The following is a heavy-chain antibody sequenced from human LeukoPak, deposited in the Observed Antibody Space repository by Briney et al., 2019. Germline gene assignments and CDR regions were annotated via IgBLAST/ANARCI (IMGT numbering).Heavy chain of an antibody. CDR1: EYSFTNNW. CDR3: ASRKQTNQR. CDR2: IDPSDSST. J-gene: IGHJ4*02. D-gene: IGHD1/OR15-1a*01. V-gene: IGHV5-10-1*01. Sequence: GESLMISCKGSEYSFTNNWISWVRQMPGEGLEWMGKIDPSDSSTNYSPSFQGHVTISADKSISTAYLQWSSLKASDTAIYYCASRKQTNQRWGQGTLVTVSS.